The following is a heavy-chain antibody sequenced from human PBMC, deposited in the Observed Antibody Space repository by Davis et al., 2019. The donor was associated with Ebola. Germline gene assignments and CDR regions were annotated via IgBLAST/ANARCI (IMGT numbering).Heavy chain of an antibody. CDR2: FDPEDGET. J-gene: IGHJ6*02. Sequence: AASVKVSCNVSGYTLTELSMHWLRQAPGKGLEWMGGFDPEDGETIYAQKFQGRVTMTEDTSTDTAYMELSSLRSEDTAVYYCASCYYYYGMDVWGQGTTVTVSS. CDR1: GYTLTELS. D-gene: IGHD2-2*01. V-gene: IGHV1-24*01. CDR3: ASCYYYYGMDV.